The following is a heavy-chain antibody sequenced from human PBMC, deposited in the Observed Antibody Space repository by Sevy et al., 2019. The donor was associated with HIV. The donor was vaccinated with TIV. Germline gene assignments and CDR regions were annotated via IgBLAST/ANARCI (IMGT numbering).Heavy chain of an antibody. CDR3: ARPYCSGDDCYSELDY. CDR1: GFNFRNYS. CDR2: RSSGSGTI. J-gene: IGHJ4*02. D-gene: IGHD2-15*01. Sequence: GGSLRLSCAASGFNFRNYSMTWVRRAPGKGLDWVSCRSSGSGTIDYADSVKDRFTISRDNAKNSLFLQMNSLRDEDTAIYYCARPYCSGDDCYSELDYWGQGILVTVSS. V-gene: IGHV3-48*02.